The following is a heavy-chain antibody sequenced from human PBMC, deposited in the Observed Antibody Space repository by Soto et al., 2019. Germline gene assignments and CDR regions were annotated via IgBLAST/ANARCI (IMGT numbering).Heavy chain of an antibody. CDR3: ARHIVVVTATLAPYGMDV. CDR1: GGSISSYY. J-gene: IGHJ6*02. Sequence: QVQLQESGPGLVKPSETLSLTCTVSGGSISSYYWSWIRQPPGKGLEWIGYIYYSGSTNYNPSLKRRVTISVDTSKNQFSLKLSSVTAADTAVYYCARHIVVVTATLAPYGMDVWGQGTTVTVSS. D-gene: IGHD2-21*02. CDR2: IYYSGST. V-gene: IGHV4-59*08.